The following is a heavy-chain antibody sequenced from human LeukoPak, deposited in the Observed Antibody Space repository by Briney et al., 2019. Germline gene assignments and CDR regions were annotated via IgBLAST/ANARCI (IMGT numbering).Heavy chain of an antibody. CDR3: ARVPSYSSGWFDP. CDR2: MNPNSGNT. V-gene: IGHV1-8*01. Sequence: ASVKVSCKASGYTLTSYDINWVRQATGQGLEWMGWMNPNSGNTGYAQKFQGRVTMTRNTSISTAYMELSSLRSEDTAVYYCARVPSYSSGWFDPWGQGTLVTVSS. D-gene: IGHD6-19*01. CDR1: GYTLTSYD. J-gene: IGHJ5*02.